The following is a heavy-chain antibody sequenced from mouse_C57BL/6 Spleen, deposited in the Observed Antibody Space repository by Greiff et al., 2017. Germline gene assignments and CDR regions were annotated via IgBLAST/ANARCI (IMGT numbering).Heavy chain of an antibody. CDR1: GYTFTSYW. D-gene: IGHD3-2*02. CDR2: IDPSDSET. Sequence: QVQLKQSGAELVRPGSSVKLSCKASGYTFTSYWMHWVKQRPIQGLEWIGNIDPSDSETHYNQKFKDKATLTVDKSSSTAYMQLSSLTSEDSAVYYCARKKANSYYFDYWGQGTTLTVSS. V-gene: IGHV1-52*01. J-gene: IGHJ2*01. CDR3: ARKKANSYYFDY.